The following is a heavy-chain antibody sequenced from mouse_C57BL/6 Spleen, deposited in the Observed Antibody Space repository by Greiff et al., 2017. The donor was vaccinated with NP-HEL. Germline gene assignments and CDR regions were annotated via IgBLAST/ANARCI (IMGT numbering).Heavy chain of an antibody. CDR2: IDPSDSYT. V-gene: IGHV1-50*01. CDR3: GILHYYGSSYRDY. Sequence: VQLQQSGAELVKPGASVKLSCKASGYTFTSYWMQWVKQRPGQGLEWIGEIDPSDSYTNYNQKFKGKATLTVDTSSSTAYMQLSSLTSEDSAVYYCGILHYYGSSYRDYWGQGTTLTVSS. D-gene: IGHD1-1*01. CDR1: GYTFTSYW. J-gene: IGHJ2*01.